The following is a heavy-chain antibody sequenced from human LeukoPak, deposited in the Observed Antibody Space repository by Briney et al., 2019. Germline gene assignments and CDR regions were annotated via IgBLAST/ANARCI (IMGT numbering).Heavy chain of an antibody. CDR1: GGSIKNNYW. V-gene: IGHV4-4*02. CDR3: ARHYDLWSAYSY. Sequence: PSGTLSLTCTVYGGSIKNNYWWTWVRQSPGKGLEWIGEIYYTGSVNYNLSLGSRVTIPRDTSKSQFSLMLRSVTAADTAVYYCARHYDLWSAYSYWGQGLLVTVSS. CDR2: IYYTGSV. D-gene: IGHD3-3*01. J-gene: IGHJ4*02.